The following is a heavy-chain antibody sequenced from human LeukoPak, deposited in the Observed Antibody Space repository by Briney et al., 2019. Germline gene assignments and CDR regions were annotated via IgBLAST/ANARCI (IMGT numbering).Heavy chain of an antibody. CDR1: GFTFDDYA. Sequence: GRSLRLSCAASGFTFDDYAMHWVRQAPGKGLEGVSGISWNSGSIGYAYSVKGRFSISRDNAKNSLYLQMNSLRAEDTALYYCAKDIGGYYYYYYMDVWGKGTTATVSS. V-gene: IGHV3-9*01. CDR2: ISWNSGSI. J-gene: IGHJ6*03. CDR3: AKDIGGYYYYYYMDV. D-gene: IGHD4-23*01.